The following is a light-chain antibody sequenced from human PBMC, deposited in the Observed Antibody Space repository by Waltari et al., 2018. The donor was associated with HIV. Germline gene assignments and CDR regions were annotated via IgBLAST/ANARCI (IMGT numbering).Light chain of an antibody. V-gene: IGLV2-8*01. CDR1: SRDVGTYNF. J-gene: IGLJ2*01. CDR3: VSYTAKDTLLR. CDR2: DVT. Sequence: QSALTQPPSASGSPGQSVAIAGTGSSRDVGTYNFVSWYQHHPGKAPKLIIYDVTRRPPGVPARFSGTKSGYTASLPVSDLQVEDEADYYCVSYTAKDTLLRFGGGTKLAV.